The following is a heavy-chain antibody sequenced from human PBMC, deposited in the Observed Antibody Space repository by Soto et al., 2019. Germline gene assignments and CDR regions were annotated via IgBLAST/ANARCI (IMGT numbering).Heavy chain of an antibody. D-gene: IGHD3-3*01. CDR1: GFTFSSYW. Sequence: GGPLRLSCAASGFTFSSYWMSWVRQAPGKGLEWVANIKQDGSEKYYVDSVKGRFTISRDNAKNSLYLQMNSLRAEDTAVYYCARGAVTYYDFWSGYSNYYYGMDVWGQGTTVTVSS. V-gene: IGHV3-7*01. CDR3: ARGAVTYYDFWSGYSNYYYGMDV. CDR2: IKQDGSEK. J-gene: IGHJ6*02.